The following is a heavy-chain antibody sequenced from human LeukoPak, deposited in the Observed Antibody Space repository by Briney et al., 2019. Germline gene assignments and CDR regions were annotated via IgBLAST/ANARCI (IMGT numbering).Heavy chain of an antibody. CDR2: IYIGGST. CDR3: ARDLVVVIESDAFDI. J-gene: IGHJ3*02. V-gene: IGHV3-66*01. CDR1: GFTVSSNY. D-gene: IGHD2-21*01. Sequence: GGSLRLSCAASGFTVSSNYMSWVRQAPGKGLERVSVIYIGGSTFYADSVKGRFTISRDNSKNTLYLQMNSLRAEDTAVYYCARDLVVVIESDAFDIWGQGTMVTVSS.